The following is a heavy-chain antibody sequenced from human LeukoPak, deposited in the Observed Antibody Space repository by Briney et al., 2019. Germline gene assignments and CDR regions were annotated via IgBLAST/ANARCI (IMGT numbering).Heavy chain of an antibody. CDR3: ARDPNGDYLGAFDF. J-gene: IGHJ3*01. D-gene: IGHD4-17*01. CDR1: GFTFSSYA. V-gene: IGHV3-23*01. Sequence: GGSLRLSCAASGFTFSSYAMIWVRQAPGKGLEWVSAIRGSGDITLYADSVKGRFTISRDNSKNTPYLQMNRLRGEDTAVYYCARDPNGDYLGAFDFRGQGTMASVSS. CDR2: IRGSGDIT.